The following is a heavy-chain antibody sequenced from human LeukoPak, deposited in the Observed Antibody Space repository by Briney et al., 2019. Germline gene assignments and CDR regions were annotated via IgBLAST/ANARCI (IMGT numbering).Heavy chain of an antibody. J-gene: IGHJ4*02. V-gene: IGHV3-48*04. CDR2: IINSGGTV. D-gene: IGHD3-22*01. Sequence: PGGSLRLSCAASGFTFSIHGMNWVRQAPGEGLEWVSYIINSGGTVYYADSVKGRFTISRDNAKNSLYLQMNSLRAEDTAVYYCARGSDDSSGYYYIDYWGQGTLVTVSS. CDR3: ARGSDDSSGYYYIDY. CDR1: GFTFSIHG.